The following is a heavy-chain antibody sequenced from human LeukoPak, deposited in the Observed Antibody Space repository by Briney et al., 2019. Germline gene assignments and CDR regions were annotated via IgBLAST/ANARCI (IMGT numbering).Heavy chain of an antibody. Sequence: PGGSLRLSCAASGFSFSSYAVSWVRQAPGKGLEWVSVISGSGGSTYHADSVKGRFTISRDKSKNTLYLQMNSLRAEDTAVYYCAKGMESSWYEYTDWGQGTLVTVSS. CDR3: AKGMESSWYEYTD. D-gene: IGHD6-13*01. CDR2: ISGSGGST. V-gene: IGHV3-23*01. J-gene: IGHJ4*02. CDR1: GFSFSSYA.